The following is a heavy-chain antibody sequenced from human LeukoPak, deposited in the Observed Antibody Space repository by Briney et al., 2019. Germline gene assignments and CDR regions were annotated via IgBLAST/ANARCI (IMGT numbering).Heavy chain of an antibody. D-gene: IGHD3-10*01. Sequence: GGSLRLSCAASGFTFSDYGIHWVRQAPGKGLEWVSAISGSGGSTYYADSVKGRFTISRDNSKNTLYLQMNSLRAEDTAVYYCAKRILLWFGPHGPWGQGTLVTVSS. J-gene: IGHJ5*02. CDR1: GFTFSDYG. CDR2: ISGSGGST. V-gene: IGHV3-23*01. CDR3: AKRILLWFGPHGP.